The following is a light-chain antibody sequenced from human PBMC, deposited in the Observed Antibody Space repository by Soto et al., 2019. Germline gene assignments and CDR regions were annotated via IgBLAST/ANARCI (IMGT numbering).Light chain of an antibody. CDR1: RSNIGLNA. CDR3: AACHARLSGVG. J-gene: IGLJ3*02. V-gene: IGLV1-47*02. CDR2: GNS. Sequence: AVLTQPRSASGTSGQRVALSCSESRSNIGLNAVNWYHQLPGTAPKLLMHGNSQRPSGVPDRFSGSKSGTSASLAISGLRPEDEADYYCAACHARLSGVGFGGGTQLTVL.